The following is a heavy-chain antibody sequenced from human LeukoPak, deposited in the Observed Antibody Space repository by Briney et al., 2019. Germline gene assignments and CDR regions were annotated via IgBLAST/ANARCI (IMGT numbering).Heavy chain of an antibody. Sequence: SETLSLTCTVSGGSISSSTYHWGWIRQPPGKGLEWIGSIYYSGSTYYNPSLKSRVSISEDTFKNQFSLKLTSVTAADTAVYYCARQPMYCGGDCYPVGFDYWGQGTLVTVSS. CDR3: ARQPMYCGGDCYPVGFDY. CDR1: GGSISSSTYH. V-gene: IGHV4-39*07. CDR2: IYYSGST. J-gene: IGHJ4*02. D-gene: IGHD2-21*02.